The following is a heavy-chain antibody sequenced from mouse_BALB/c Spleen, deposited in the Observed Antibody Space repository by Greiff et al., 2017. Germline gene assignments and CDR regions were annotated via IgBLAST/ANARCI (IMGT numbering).Heavy chain of an antibody. Sequence: EVKLMESGPELVKPGASVKMSCKASGYTFTSYVMHWVKQKPGQGLEWIGYINPYNDGTKYNEKFKGKATLTSDKSSSTAYMELSSLTSEDSAVYYCAYEGFAYWGQGTLVTVSA. CDR1: GYTFTSYV. J-gene: IGHJ3*01. CDR3: AYEGFAY. V-gene: IGHV1-14*01. D-gene: IGHD2-3*01. CDR2: INPYNDGT.